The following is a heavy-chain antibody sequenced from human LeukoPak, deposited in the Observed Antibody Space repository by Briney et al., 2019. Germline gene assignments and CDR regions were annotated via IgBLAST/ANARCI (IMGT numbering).Heavy chain of an antibody. V-gene: IGHV3-66*02. D-gene: IGHD4-17*01. CDR2: VYSGGST. Sequence: GSLRLSCAASGFTVSSNYMSWVRQAPGKGLEWVSVVYSGGSTYYADSVKGRFTISRDNSKNTLYLQMNSLRAEDTAVYYCARSQYYGDYVGYWGQGTLVTVSS. J-gene: IGHJ4*02. CDR1: GFTVSSNY. CDR3: ARSQYYGDYVGY.